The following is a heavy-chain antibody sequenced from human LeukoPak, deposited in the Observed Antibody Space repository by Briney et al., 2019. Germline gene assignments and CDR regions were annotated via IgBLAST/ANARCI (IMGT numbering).Heavy chain of an antibody. CDR3: AKDLHCSSTSCYPPPYYYYYGMDV. V-gene: IGHV3-30*18. CDR2: ISYDGSKK. Sequence: GGSLRLSCAASGFTFSSYGMHWVRQAPGKGLEWVAVISYDGSKKYYADSVKGRFTISRDNSKNTLYLQMNSLRAEDTAVYYCAKDLHCSSTSCYPPPYYYYYGMDVWGQGTTVTVSS. CDR1: GFTFSSYG. J-gene: IGHJ6*02. D-gene: IGHD2-2*01.